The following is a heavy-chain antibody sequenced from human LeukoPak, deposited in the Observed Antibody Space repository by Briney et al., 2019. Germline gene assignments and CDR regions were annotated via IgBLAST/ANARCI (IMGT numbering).Heavy chain of an antibody. CDR2: IYSGGST. CDR3: ARDFRGWYYFDY. J-gene: IGHJ4*02. D-gene: IGHD6-19*01. CDR1: GFTVSSNY. V-gene: IGHV3-66*01. Sequence: TGGSLRLSCAASGFTVSSNYMSWVRQAPGKGLEWVSVIYSGGSTYYADSVKGRFTISRDNSKNTLYLQMNSLRAEDTAVYYCARDFRGWYYFDYWGQGTLVTVSS.